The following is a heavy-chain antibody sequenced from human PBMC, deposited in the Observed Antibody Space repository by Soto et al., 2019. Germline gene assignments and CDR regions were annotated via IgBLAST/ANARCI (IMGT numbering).Heavy chain of an antibody. J-gene: IGHJ6*02. V-gene: IGHV4-59*01. CDR1: GGSISSSF. CDR3: ARGHRAMEYYYYYGMDV. D-gene: IGHD5-18*01. Sequence: SETLSLTCSVSGGSISSSFWSWVRQPPGKELEWIGYISYSGSTTYNPSLKSRITLSVDTSKNQFSLRVASVTAADTAVYYCARGHRAMEYYYYYGMDVWGQGTTVTVSS. CDR2: ISYSGST.